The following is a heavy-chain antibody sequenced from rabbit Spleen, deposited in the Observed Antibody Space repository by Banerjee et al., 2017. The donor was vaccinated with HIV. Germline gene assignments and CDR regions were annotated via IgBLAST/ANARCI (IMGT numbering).Heavy chain of an antibody. CDR3: ARDAGRGDYIDGVFNL. CDR1: GFSFSSGYY. Sequence: QSLEESGGDLVKPGASLTLTCTVSGFSFSSGYYIYWVRQAPGKGLEWIGCIGTGSGSAYYANWAKGRFTISKTSSTTVTLQLTSLTVADTATYFCARDAGRGDYIDGVFNLWGPGTLVTVS. CDR2: IGTGSGSA. V-gene: IGHV1S40*01. J-gene: IGHJ4*01. D-gene: IGHD8-1*01.